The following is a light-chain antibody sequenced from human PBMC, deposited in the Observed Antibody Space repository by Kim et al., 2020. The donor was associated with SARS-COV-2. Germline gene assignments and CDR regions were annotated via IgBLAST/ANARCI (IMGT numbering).Light chain of an antibody. CDR3: AAWDDSLSGRV. Sequence: GQRVTIACSGSSSNIGSSYLFWYQQLPGTAPRLVIYRNNERPSGVPDRFSGSKSGTSASLAISGLRSEDEADYYCAAWDDSLSGRVFGGGTQLTVL. J-gene: IGLJ2*01. V-gene: IGLV1-47*01. CDR1: SSNIGSSY. CDR2: RNN.